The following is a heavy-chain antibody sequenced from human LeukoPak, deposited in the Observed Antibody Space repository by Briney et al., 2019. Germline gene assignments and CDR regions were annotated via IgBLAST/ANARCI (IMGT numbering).Heavy chain of an antibody. Sequence: GASVKVSCKASGGTFSSYAISWVRQAPGQGLEWMGGIIPIFGTANYAQKFQGRVTITTDESTSTAYMELSSLRSEDTAVYYCARGDGYGYGPLGYWGQGTLVTVSS. J-gene: IGHJ4*02. CDR2: IIPIFGTA. CDR3: ARGDGYGYGPLGY. D-gene: IGHD5-18*01. V-gene: IGHV1-69*05. CDR1: GGTFSSYA.